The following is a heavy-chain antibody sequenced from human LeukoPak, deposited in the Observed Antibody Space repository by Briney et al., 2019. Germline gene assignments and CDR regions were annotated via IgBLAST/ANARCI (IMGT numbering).Heavy chain of an antibody. CDR1: GFNFSHYY. D-gene: IGHD6-13*01. J-gene: IGHJ4*02. CDR2: IPPISGTK. Sequence: GGSLRLSCAASGFNFSHYYMSWIRQAPRKGLEWVSYIPPISGTKHYAAFLKGRFTISRDNAKNSLYLQMNSLRADDTAVYYCARCQYTSTWGIFDHWGQGTLVTVSS. CDR3: ARCQYTSTWGIFDH. V-gene: IGHV3-11*04.